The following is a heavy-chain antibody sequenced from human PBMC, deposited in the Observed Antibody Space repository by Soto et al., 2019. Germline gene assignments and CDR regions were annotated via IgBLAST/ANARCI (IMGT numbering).Heavy chain of an antibody. V-gene: IGHV3-30*03. D-gene: IGHD2-8*01. J-gene: IGHJ6*02. CDR3: ARDTLRDIVIMIYSTERHAMDV. CDR2: ISYDGSNK. Sequence: GGSLRLSCAASGISHTEKDTHGPPHARREARVGVSIISYDGSNKYYADSVKGRFTIARDNSKNTLYLQMNSLRAEDTAVYYCARDTLRDIVIMIYSTERHAMDVWGQGTTVTVSS. CDR1: GISHTEKD.